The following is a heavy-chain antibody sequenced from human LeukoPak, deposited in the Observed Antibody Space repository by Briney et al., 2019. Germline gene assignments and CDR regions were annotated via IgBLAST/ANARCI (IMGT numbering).Heavy chain of an antibody. CDR3: ARDGGYEYYYYYMDV. V-gene: IGHV4-59*01. D-gene: IGHD5-12*01. Sequence: SETLSLTCAVYGGSFSGYYWSWIRQPPGKGLEWIGYIYYSGSTNYNPSLTSRVTISVDTSKNQFSLKLSSVTAADTAVYYCARDGGYEYYYYYMDVWGKGTTVTVSS. CDR1: GGSFSGYY. CDR2: IYYSGST. J-gene: IGHJ6*03.